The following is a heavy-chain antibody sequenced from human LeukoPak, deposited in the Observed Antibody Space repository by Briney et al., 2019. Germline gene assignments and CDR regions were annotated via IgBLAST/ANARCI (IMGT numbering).Heavy chain of an antibody. CDR1: GYGFTSYW. CDR2: IDPSDSYT. V-gene: IGHV5-10-1*01. D-gene: IGHD1-1*01. Sequence: GESLRISCKGSGYGFTSYWINWVRQMPGKGLEWMGRIDPSDSYTNYSPSFQGHVSISADKSISTAYLQWSSLKASDTAMYYCARGTISNWFDPWGQGTLVTVSS. CDR3: ARGTISNWFDP. J-gene: IGHJ5*02.